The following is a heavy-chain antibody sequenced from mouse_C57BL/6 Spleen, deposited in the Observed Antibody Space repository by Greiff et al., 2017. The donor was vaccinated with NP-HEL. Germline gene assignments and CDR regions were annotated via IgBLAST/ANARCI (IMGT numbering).Heavy chain of an antibody. Sequence: QVQLQQPGAELVRPGSSVKLSCKASGYTFTSYWMHWVKQRPIQGLEWIGNIDPSDSETHYNQKFKDKATLTVDKSSSTAYMQLSSLTSEDSAVYYCARRALYDGYYWYFDVWGTGTTVTVSS. CDR2: IDPSDSET. CDR3: ARRALYDGYYWYFDV. V-gene: IGHV1-52*01. D-gene: IGHD2-3*01. CDR1: GYTFTSYW. J-gene: IGHJ1*03.